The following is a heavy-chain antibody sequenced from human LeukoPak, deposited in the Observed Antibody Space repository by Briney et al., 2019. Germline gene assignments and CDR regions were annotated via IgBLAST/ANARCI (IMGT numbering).Heavy chain of an antibody. D-gene: IGHD6-19*01. CDR2: ISPNTGAT. J-gene: IGHJ4*02. Sequence: GASVKETLKPSGYTFTGYYLHWVRQAPGQALEWLGWISPNTGATIYAQNFQGRVTMSRDTSISTAYLELSRLRSDDTAVYYCARDRVGSGWPRPFYFEFWGQGTLFIVSS. V-gene: IGHV1-2*02. CDR1: GYTFTGYY. CDR3: ARDRVGSGWPRPFYFEF.